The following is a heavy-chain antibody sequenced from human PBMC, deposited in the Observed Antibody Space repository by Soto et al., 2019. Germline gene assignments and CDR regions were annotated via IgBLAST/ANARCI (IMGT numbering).Heavy chain of an antibody. CDR1: GGTFSSYA. CDR3: ARAIRYFDWFPRAGYYYYGMDV. Sequence: GASVKVSCKASGGTFSSYAISWVRQPPGQGLEWMGGIITIFGTANYAQKFQGRVTITADESTSTAYMELSSLRSEDTAVYYCARAIRYFDWFPRAGYYYYGMDVWGQGTTVTVSS. CDR2: IITIFGTA. J-gene: IGHJ6*02. D-gene: IGHD3-9*01. V-gene: IGHV1-69*13.